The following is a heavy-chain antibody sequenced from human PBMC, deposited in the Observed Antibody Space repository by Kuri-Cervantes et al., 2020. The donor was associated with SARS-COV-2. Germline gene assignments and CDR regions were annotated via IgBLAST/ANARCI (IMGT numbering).Heavy chain of an antibody. D-gene: IGHD3-22*01. Sequence: GESLKISCTASGFTFSTYGMHWVRQAPGKGLEWVALIWYDGSDKYFGDSVKGRFTISRDNSKNTLYLQMNSLRAEDTAVYYCARSMAYGSSGLGLAFDYWGQGTLVTVSS. V-gene: IGHV3-33*01. CDR2: IWYDGSDK. CDR3: ARSMAYGSSGLGLAFDY. J-gene: IGHJ4*02. CDR1: GFTFSTYG.